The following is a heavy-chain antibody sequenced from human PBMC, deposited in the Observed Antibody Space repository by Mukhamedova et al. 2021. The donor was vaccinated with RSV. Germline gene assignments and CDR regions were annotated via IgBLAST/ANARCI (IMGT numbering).Heavy chain of an antibody. J-gene: IGHJ4*02. V-gene: IGHV3-11*05. D-gene: IGHD5-24*01. Sequence: ADSVKGRFTISRDNAKNSLYLQMNSLRAEDTAVYYCARGVGKVEMVTIIPDNWGQGTLVTVSS. CDR3: ARGVGKVEMVTIIPDN.